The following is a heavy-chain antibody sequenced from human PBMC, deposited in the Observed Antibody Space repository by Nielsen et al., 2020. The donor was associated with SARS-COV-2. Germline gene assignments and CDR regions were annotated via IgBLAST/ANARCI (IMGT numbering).Heavy chain of an antibody. D-gene: IGHD2-15*01. CDR3: ARDDCSGGSCYSFYYYGMDV. Sequence: GSLRLSCAASGFTFSSYGMHWVRQAPGKGLEWVAFIRYDGSNKYYADSVKGRFTISRDNSKNTLYLQMNSLRAEDTAVYYCARDDCSGGSCYSFYYYGMDVWGQGTTVTVSS. CDR2: IRYDGSNK. CDR1: GFTFSSYG. V-gene: IGHV3-30*02. J-gene: IGHJ6*02.